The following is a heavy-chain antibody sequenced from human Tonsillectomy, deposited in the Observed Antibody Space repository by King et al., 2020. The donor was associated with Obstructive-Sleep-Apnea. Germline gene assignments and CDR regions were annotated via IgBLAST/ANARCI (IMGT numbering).Heavy chain of an antibody. D-gene: IGHD2-15*01. CDR2: IYHSGST. CDR3: TRRVDCSGGGCYFINTNWFDP. V-gene: IGHV4-38-2*02. CDR1: GYFISSGYY. J-gene: IGHJ5*02. Sequence: QLQESGPGLVKPSETLSLTCSVSGYFISSGYYWGWIRQPPGKGLEWIGSIYHSGSTNYNPSLKSRVTISVDTSKNQFSLKLSSVTAADTAVYYCTRRVDCSGGGCYFINTNWFDPWGQGTLVTVSS.